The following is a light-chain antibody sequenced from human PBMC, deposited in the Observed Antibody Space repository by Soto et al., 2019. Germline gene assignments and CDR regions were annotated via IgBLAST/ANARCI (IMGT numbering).Light chain of an antibody. CDR2: DAS. CDR3: QQFHSYPIT. CDR1: QGISSA. Sequence: AIQLTQSPSSLSASVGYRVTITCRASQGISSALAWYQQKPGKAPNLLIYDASSLESGVPSRFSGSGSGTDFILTISSLQPEDFATYYCQQFHSYPITFGQGTRLEIK. V-gene: IGKV1-13*02. J-gene: IGKJ5*01.